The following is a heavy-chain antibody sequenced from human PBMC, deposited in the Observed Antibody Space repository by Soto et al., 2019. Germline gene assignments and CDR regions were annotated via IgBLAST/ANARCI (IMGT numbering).Heavy chain of an antibody. D-gene: IGHD5-12*01. Sequence: QVQLVESGGGVVQPGRSLRLSCAASGFTFSSYGMHWVRQAPGKGLEWVAVIWYDGSNKYYADSVKGRFTISRDNSKNTLYLQMNSLRAEDTAVYYCARGRMGATKNYFYYCMDVWGQGTTVTVSS. J-gene: IGHJ6*02. CDR2: IWYDGSNK. CDR3: ARGRMGATKNYFYYCMDV. CDR1: GFTFSSYG. V-gene: IGHV3-33*01.